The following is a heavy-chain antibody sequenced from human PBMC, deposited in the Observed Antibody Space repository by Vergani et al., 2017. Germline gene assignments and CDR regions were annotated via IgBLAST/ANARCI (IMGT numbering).Heavy chain of an antibody. CDR1: GGSFNTYY. V-gene: IGHV4-59*13. CDR3: ARVMYRDEASTGYRLEGMDI. Sequence: QVQLEKSGPGLVKPSETLSLTCTVSGGSFNTYYWSWIRQSPGKGLEWIGYLYSTGSTNYNPSLNSRVTMSVDTSKNQFSLKLRSVTAADTAVYFCARVMYRDEASTGYRLEGMDIWGQGTTVTISS. J-gene: IGHJ6*02. CDR2: LYSTGST. D-gene: IGHD3-9*01.